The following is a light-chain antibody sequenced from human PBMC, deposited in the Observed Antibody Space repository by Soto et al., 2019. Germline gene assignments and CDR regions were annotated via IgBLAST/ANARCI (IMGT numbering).Light chain of an antibody. J-gene: IGKJ4*01. V-gene: IGKV3-15*01. CDR3: QQYSNWPLT. CDR2: GAS. CDR1: QTVYNN. Sequence: EIVMTQSPATLSVSPGERATLSCRASQTVYNNLAWYQQKPGQPPRLLIYGASARAPVIPARFSGSGSGTEFTLTVSRLKSEDFAVYYCQQYSNWPLTFGGGTKVEIK.